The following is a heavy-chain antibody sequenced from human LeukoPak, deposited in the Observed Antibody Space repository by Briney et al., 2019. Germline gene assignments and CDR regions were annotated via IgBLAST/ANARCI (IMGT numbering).Heavy chain of an antibody. CDR3: ARDPSRDGYNLVYFDY. D-gene: IGHD5-24*01. CDR2: INPSGGST. CDR1: GYTFTSYY. Sequence: AASVNVSCKASGYTFTSYYMHWVRQAPGQGLEWMGIINPSGGSTSYAQKFQGRVTMTRDTSTSTVYMELSSLRSEDTAVYYCARDPSRDGYNLVYFDYWGQGTLVTVSS. V-gene: IGHV1-46*01. J-gene: IGHJ4*02.